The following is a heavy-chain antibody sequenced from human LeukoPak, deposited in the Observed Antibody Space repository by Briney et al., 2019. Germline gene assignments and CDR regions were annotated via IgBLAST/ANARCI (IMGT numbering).Heavy chain of an antibody. Sequence: SVKVSCKASGGTFSSYANSWVRQAPGQGLEWMGGIIPIFGTANYAQKFQGRVTITADESTSTAYMELSSLRSEDTAVYYCAGDYYAEPPYYYYGMDVWGQGTTVTVSS. CDR2: IIPIFGTA. D-gene: IGHD3-10*01. CDR3: AGDYYAEPPYYYYGMDV. V-gene: IGHV1-69*13. CDR1: GGTFSSYA. J-gene: IGHJ6*02.